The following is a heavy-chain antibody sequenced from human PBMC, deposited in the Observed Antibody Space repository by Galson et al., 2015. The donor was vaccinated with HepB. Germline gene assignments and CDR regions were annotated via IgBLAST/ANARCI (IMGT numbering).Heavy chain of an antibody. D-gene: IGHD3-9*01. V-gene: IGHV3-7*03. CDR1: GFPFGSYW. CDR2: INQDGSKK. J-gene: IGHJ6*02. Sequence: SLRLSCAASGFPFGSYWMNWVRQAPGKGLEWVANINQDGSKKYYVDSVKGRITISRDNDKKSLYLQMNSLRTEDTAVYYCARVFCDSSNVTCYYYGLDVWGQGTTVTVS. CDR3: ARVFCDSSNVTCYYYGLDV.